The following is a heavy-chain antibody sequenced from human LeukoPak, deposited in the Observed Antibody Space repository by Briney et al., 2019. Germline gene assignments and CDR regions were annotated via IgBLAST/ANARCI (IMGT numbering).Heavy chain of an antibody. CDR1: GGSISSGGYY. V-gene: IGHV4-31*03. CDR2: IYYSGST. J-gene: IGHJ5*02. CDR3: ARDPGAYCSSTSCYKMGWFDP. Sequence: PSETLSLTCTVSGGSISSGGYYWSWIRQHPGKGLEWIGYIYYSGSTYYNPSLKSRVTISVDTSKNQFSLKLSSVTAADTAVYYCARDPGAYCSSTSCYKMGWFDPWGQGTLVTVSS. D-gene: IGHD2-2*02.